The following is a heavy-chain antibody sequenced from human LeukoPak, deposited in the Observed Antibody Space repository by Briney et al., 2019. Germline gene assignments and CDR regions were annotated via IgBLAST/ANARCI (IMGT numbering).Heavy chain of an antibody. CDR2: IYHSGST. Sequence: SETLSLTCTVSGYSISSGYYWGRIRQPPGKGLEWIGSIYHSGSTYYNPSLKSRVTISVDTSKNQFSLKLSSVTAADTAVYYCARDYGDGSRWFDPWGQGTLVTVSS. CDR1: GYSISSGYY. CDR3: ARDYGDGSRWFDP. J-gene: IGHJ5*02. D-gene: IGHD4-17*01. V-gene: IGHV4-38-2*02.